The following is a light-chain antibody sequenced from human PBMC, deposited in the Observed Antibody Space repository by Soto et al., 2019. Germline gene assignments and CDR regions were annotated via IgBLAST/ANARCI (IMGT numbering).Light chain of an antibody. CDR1: QSISSN. CDR3: QHYNNWYPWT. Sequence: EIVMTQSPATLSVSPGERATLSCRASQSISSNLAWYQQKPGQAPRLLIYGASTRATGIPARFSGSGSGTEFTITISSLQSEDFAVYHCQHYNNWYPWTFGQGTKVEL. V-gene: IGKV3-15*01. J-gene: IGKJ1*01. CDR2: GAS.